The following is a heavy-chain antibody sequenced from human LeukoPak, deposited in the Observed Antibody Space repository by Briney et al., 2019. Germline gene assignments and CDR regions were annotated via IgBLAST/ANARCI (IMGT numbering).Heavy chain of an antibody. Sequence: GGSLRLSCAASGFIFSSYWMHWVRHAPGKGLAWVSRINTDGSSTSYADSVKGRFTISRDNAKNTLYLQMNSLRAEDTAVYYCAKGSSSGWYGWFDPWGQGTLVTVSS. CDR1: GFIFSSYW. D-gene: IGHD6-19*01. J-gene: IGHJ5*02. CDR2: INTDGSST. V-gene: IGHV3-74*01. CDR3: AKGSSSGWYGWFDP.